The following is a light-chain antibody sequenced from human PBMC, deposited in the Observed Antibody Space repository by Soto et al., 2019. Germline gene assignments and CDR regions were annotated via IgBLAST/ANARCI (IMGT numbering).Light chain of an antibody. CDR2: GAS. Sequence: EIVLTQSPGTLSLSPGERATLSCRASQSVSSSYLAWYQPKTGQAPRLLIYGASSRATGIQDKFSGSGSGTDFTLTISRLEPEDFAVYYCQQYGSSPFTFGPGTKVDIK. J-gene: IGKJ3*01. CDR1: QSVSSSY. V-gene: IGKV3-20*01. CDR3: QQYGSSPFT.